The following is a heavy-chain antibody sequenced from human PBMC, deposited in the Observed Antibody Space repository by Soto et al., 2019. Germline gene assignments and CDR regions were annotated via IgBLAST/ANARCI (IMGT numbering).Heavy chain of an antibody. CDR3: ARGSRLDAYDI. CDR2: IYHTGTT. CDR1: GDSISSGGHS. J-gene: IGHJ3*02. D-gene: IGHD3-10*01. V-gene: IGHV4-30-2*01. Sequence: QVQLQESGSGLVKPSETLSLTCAVSGDSISSGGHSWSWIRQPPGKGPEWIGHIYHTGTTYKNPSLKSRVSISLDMSKNQFSLKLTFVTAADTAVYVCARGSRLDAYDIWGQGTVVTVSS.